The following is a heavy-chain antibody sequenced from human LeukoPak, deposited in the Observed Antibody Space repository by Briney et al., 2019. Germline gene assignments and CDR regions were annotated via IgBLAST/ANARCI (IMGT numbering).Heavy chain of an antibody. CDR2: IKSKADDETT. V-gene: IGHV3-15*01. CDR1: GFTFSNAW. Sequence: GGSLRLSCAASGFTFSNAWMNWVRQAPGKGLEWVGRIKSKADDETTDYLAPVKGRFTISRDDSKNTLYLQMNSLKSEDTAVYYCAAGTGTSDFDYWGRGIMVTVSS. CDR3: AAGTGTSDFDY. J-gene: IGHJ4*02. D-gene: IGHD1-7*01.